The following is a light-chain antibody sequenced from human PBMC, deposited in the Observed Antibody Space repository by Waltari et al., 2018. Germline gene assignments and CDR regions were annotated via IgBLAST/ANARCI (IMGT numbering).Light chain of an antibody. CDR1: SSDVGAYIF. CDR3: KSYTNSNTYV. V-gene: IGLV2-14*03. J-gene: IGLJ1*01. Sequence: QSALTQPASVSGSPGQSITIPCDGTSSDVGAYIFVSWSQQHAGKAPKFMIYGVINRPSGVSNRFSGSKSGNTASLTISGLQADDEADYYCKSYTNSNTYVFGTGTKVTVL. CDR2: GVI.